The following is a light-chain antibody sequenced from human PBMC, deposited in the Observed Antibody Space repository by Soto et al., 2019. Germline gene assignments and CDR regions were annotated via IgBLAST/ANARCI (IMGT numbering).Light chain of an antibody. V-gene: IGKV4-1*01. Sequence: DIVMTQSPDSLAVSLGERATINCKSSQSVFSNSDNKNYLAWLQQKPGQPPKVLIYWASSREPGVPDRFSGSGSGTDFHLTISSRLAEDVAVYYCQHYYNAPLTFGGGTKVEIK. CDR2: WAS. CDR1: QSVFSNSDNKNY. CDR3: QHYYNAPLT. J-gene: IGKJ4*01.